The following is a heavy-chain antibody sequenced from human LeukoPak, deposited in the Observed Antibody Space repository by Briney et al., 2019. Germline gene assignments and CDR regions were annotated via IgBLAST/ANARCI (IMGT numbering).Heavy chain of an antibody. CDR3: ASSGN. V-gene: IGHV3-21*01. CDR1: GFTFNTYT. CDR2: ISGSGGSI. D-gene: IGHD1-26*01. J-gene: IGHJ4*02. Sequence: GGSLRLSCAASGFTFNTYTMNWVRQAPGKGLEWVSSISGSGGSIYYADSVKGRFTISRDNAKNSLYLQMNSLRAEDTAVYYCASSGNWGQGTLVTVSS.